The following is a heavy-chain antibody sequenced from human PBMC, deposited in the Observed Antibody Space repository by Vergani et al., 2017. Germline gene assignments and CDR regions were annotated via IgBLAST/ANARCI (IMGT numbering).Heavy chain of an antibody. CDR1: GFTVSSNY. J-gene: IGHJ3*02. D-gene: IGHD3-22*01. CDR2: IYSGGST. V-gene: IGHV3-53*01. Sequence: EVQVVESGGGLVQPGGSLRLSCAASGFTVSSNYMSWVRQAPGKGLEWVSVIYSGGSTYYADSVKGRFTISRDNSKNTLYLQMNSLRAEDTAVYYCASGDSSGYYYPAFDIWGQGTMVTVSS. CDR3: ASGDSSGYYYPAFDI.